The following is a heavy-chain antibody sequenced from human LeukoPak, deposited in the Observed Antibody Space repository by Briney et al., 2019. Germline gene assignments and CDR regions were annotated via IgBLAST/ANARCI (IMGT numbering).Heavy chain of an antibody. V-gene: IGHV4-59*01. J-gene: IGHJ4*02. Sequence: SETLSLTCTVSGGSISSYYWSWIRQPPGKGLEWIGYIYYSGSTNYNPSLKSRVTISVDTSKNQFSLKLSSVTAADTAVHYCARVPVDTAMVSRYFDYWGQGTLVTVSS. CDR3: ARVPVDTAMVSRYFDY. D-gene: IGHD5-18*01. CDR1: GGSISSYY. CDR2: IYYSGST.